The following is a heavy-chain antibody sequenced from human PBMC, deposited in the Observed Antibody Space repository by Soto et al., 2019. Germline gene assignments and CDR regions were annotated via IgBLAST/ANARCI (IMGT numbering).Heavy chain of an antibody. CDR1: GGTFSSYA. V-gene: IGHV1-69*12. D-gene: IGHD1-26*01. CDR2: IIPIFGTA. J-gene: IGHJ4*02. Sequence: QVQLVQSGAEVKKPGSSVKVSCKASGGTFSSYAISWVRQAPGQGLEWMGGIIPIFGTANYAQKFQGRVTITADEYTSTAYMELSSLRSADTAVYYCATPRIVGGKPTHYYFDYGGQGTLVTVSS. CDR3: ATPRIVGGKPTHYYFDY.